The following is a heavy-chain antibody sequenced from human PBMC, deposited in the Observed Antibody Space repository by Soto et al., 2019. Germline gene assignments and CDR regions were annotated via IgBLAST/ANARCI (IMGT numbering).Heavy chain of an antibody. CDR1: GFTFSSYW. CDR3: ARDSGSGRFLEWFKSYYYYGMDV. Sequence: VTLLLSFAASGFTFSSYWMSWVRQAPGKGLEWVGNIKQDGSEKYYVDSVKVRFTISRDNAKNSLYLQMNSLRAEETAVYYCARDSGSGRFLEWFKSYYYYGMDVWGQVTKVTVCS. CDR2: IKQDGSEK. J-gene: IGHJ6*02. V-gene: IGHV3-7*03. D-gene: IGHD3-3*01.